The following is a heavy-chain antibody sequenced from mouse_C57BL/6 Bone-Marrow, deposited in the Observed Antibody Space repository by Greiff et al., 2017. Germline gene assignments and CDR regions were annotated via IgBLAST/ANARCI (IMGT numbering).Heavy chain of an antibody. V-gene: IGHV14-4*01. CDR3: TSGGSYVAMDY. Sequence: EVQLQQSGAELVRPGASVKLSCTASGFNIKDDYMHWVKQRPEQGLEWIGWIDPANGDTEYASKFQGKATITADTSSNTAYLQLSSLTSEDTAVXYYTSGGSYVAMDYWGQGTSVTVSS. D-gene: IGHD1-1*02. J-gene: IGHJ4*01. CDR1: GFNIKDDY. CDR2: IDPANGDT.